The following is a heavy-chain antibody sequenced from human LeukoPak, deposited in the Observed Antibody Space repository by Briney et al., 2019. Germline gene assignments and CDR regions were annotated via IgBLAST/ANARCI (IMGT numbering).Heavy chain of an antibody. CDR1: GFTFNNFA. Sequence: GGSLRPSCAASGFTFNNFAMNWVRQAPGKGLEWVSAITGTGSTYYADSVRGRFTISRDISTAILFLQMNSLRGEDTALYYCAKSTVTTTAAYDIWGRGTVVTISS. CDR3: AKSTVTTTAAYDI. D-gene: IGHD4-17*01. V-gene: IGHV3-23*01. CDR2: ITGTGST. J-gene: IGHJ3*02.